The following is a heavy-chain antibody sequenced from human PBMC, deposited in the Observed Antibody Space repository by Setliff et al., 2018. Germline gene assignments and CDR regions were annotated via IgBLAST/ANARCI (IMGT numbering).Heavy chain of an antibody. Sequence: ETLSLTCTVYGVSFSDYYWGWVRQSPGKGLDWIGEINHYGSTNYKSSLRSRVTISLDTSKNQLSLKLTSVTAADTAVYYCARDRWVRSPPLSFSYGMDVWGLGTTVTVSS. V-gene: IGHV4-34*01. CDR1: GVSFSDYY. CDR2: INHYGST. D-gene: IGHD1-26*01. CDR3: ARDRWVRSPPLSFSYGMDV. J-gene: IGHJ6*02.